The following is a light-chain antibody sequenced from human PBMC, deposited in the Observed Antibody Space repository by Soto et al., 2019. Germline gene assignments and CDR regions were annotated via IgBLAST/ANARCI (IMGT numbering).Light chain of an antibody. J-gene: IGKJ3*01. CDR1: QNINSRY. CDR2: GAS. CDR3: QQFGSSPGFT. V-gene: IGKV3-20*01. Sequence: EIVLTQSPGTLSLSPGERATLSCRASQNINSRYLAWYQQKPGQAPRLLIYGASSRATGIPDRFSGSGSGTDFTLTISRLEPEDLAVYYCQQFGSSPGFTFVPGTKVDIK.